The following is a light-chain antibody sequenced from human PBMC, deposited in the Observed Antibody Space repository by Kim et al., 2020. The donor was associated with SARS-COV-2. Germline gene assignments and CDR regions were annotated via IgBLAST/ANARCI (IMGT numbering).Light chain of an antibody. V-gene: IGKV3-20*01. J-gene: IGKJ2*01. Sequence: LAPGERATLACRASQSVSSSYLAWYQQKPGQAPRLLIYGASSRATGIPDRFSGSGSGTDFTLTISRLEPEDFAVYYCQQYGSSPYTFGQGTKLEI. CDR3: QQYGSSPYT. CDR2: GAS. CDR1: QSVSSSY.